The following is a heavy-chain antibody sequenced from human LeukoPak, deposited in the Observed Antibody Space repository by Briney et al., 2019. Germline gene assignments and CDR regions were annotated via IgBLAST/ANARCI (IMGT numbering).Heavy chain of an antibody. J-gene: IGHJ4*02. Sequence: PGGSLRLSCAASGYTFGSYWMYWVRQAPGKGLVWVSRINNDGSSTIYADSAKGRFTISRDNAKNTLYLQMNSLRDDDTAVYYCVRDNGGEHLWGQGTLVTVSS. V-gene: IGHV3-74*01. CDR1: GYTFGSYW. D-gene: IGHD3-16*01. CDR2: INNDGSST. CDR3: VRDNGGEHL.